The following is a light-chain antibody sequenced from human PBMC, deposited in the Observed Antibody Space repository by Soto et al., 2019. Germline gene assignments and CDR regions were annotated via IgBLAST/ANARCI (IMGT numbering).Light chain of an antibody. CDR1: QDISSY. J-gene: IGKJ2*01. CDR2: AAS. CDR3: QQLKSYPRT. V-gene: IGKV1-9*01. Sequence: DIQLTQSPSFLSASVGDRVTITCRASQDISSYLAWYHQRPGKAPKLLIYAASTLQSGVPSRFSGSGSETEFTLTISSLQPEDFATYYCQQLKSYPRTFGQGTKLEIK.